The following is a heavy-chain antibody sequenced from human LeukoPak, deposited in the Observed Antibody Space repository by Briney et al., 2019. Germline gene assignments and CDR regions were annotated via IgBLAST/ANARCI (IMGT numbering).Heavy chain of an antibody. V-gene: IGHV5-51*01. J-gene: IGHJ6*02. CDR1: GYIFTSYW. CDR3: ARHSREWLLYYGMDV. D-gene: IGHD5-12*01. CDR2: IYPGDSDT. Sequence: GKSLKISCKGSGYIFTSYWIGWVRQMPGKGLEWMGIIYPGDSDTRYSPSFQGQVTISADKSISTAYLQWSSLKASDTAMYYCARHSREWLLYYGMDVWGQGTTVTVSS.